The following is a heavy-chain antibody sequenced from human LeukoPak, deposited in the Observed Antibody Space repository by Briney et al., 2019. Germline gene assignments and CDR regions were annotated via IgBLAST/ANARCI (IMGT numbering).Heavy chain of an antibody. V-gene: IGHV4-59*08. Sequence: SETLSLTCTVSGGSISSYYWSWIRQPPGKGLEWIGYIYYSGSTNYNPSLKSRVTISVDTSKNQFSLKLSSVTAADTAVYYCARRSTAMVIFDYWGQGTLVTVSS. J-gene: IGHJ4*02. D-gene: IGHD5-18*01. CDR3: ARRSTAMVIFDY. CDR2: IYYSGST. CDR1: GGSISSYY.